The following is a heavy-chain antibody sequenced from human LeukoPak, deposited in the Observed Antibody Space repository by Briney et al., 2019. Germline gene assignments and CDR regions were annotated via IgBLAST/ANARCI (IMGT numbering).Heavy chain of an antibody. D-gene: IGHD6-19*01. J-gene: IGHJ3*02. CDR3: ARRGSGWYEGAFDI. CDR1: GGSIRSYY. CDR2: ISHSGST. Sequence: SETLSLTCTVSGGSIRSYYWSWIRQPPGKGLEWIGYISHSGSTNYNASLESRVTISVDTSKNQFSLKLSSVTAADTAVYYCARRGSGWYEGAFDIWGQGTMVTVSS. V-gene: IGHV4-59*08.